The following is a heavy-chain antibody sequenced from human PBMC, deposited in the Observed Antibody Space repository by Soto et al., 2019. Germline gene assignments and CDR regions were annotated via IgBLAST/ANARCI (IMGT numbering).Heavy chain of an antibody. CDR2: IYHSGST. D-gene: IGHD1-26*01. J-gene: IGHJ4*02. CDR3: VRHSGSYFRAY. V-gene: IGHV4-4*02. Sequence: QVQLQESGPGLVKPSGTLSLTCAVSGDSISSSNWWSWVRQPPGKGLEWIGEIYHSGSTNYNPSLKSRVTIPVAKSKSQFSRYLNSVTAASTAVYYCVRHSGSYFRAYWGQGTLVTVSS. CDR1: GDSISSSNW.